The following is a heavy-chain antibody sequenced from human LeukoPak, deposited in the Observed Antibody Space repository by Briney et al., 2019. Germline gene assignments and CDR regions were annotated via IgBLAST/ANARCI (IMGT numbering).Heavy chain of an antibody. CDR1: GFTFSTYS. CDR2: ITPSGSYI. CDR3: ARDFSSGSI. V-gene: IGHV3-21*01. Sequence: GGSLRLSCAASGFTFSTYSMNWVPHAPGKGLECVSSITPSGSYIYYATSVKGRFTISRDNAKNSLYLQMNSLRAEDTAVYYCARDFSSGSIWGQGTMVTVSS. J-gene: IGHJ3*02. D-gene: IGHD6-25*01.